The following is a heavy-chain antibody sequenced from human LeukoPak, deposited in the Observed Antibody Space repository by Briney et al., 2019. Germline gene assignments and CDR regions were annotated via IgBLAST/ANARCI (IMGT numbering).Heavy chain of an antibody. V-gene: IGHV5-51*01. CDR2: IYPGDCGT. J-gene: IGHJ4*02. Sequence: KPGESLKISCQGSGYSCSNCWIGGGSQMPGEGLEGRGSIYPGDCGTRYNPSFQGQVTISADKSMSPVYLQWSSLKAADTAVFYCARSGSGTRLHYWGQGTQVTVSS. CDR1: GYSCSNCW. CDR3: ARSGSGTRLHY. D-gene: IGHD6-19*01.